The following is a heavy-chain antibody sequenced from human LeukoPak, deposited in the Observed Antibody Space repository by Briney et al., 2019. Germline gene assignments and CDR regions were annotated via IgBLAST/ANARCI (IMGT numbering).Heavy chain of an antibody. Sequence: GGSLRLSCAASGFTFSSYSMNWVRQAPGKGLEWVSSISSSSSYIYYADSVKGRFTISRDNAKYSLYLQMNSLRAEDTAVYYCARDLGYDYVWGSYRYKYFQHWGQGTLVTVSS. V-gene: IGHV3-21*01. CDR3: ARDLGYDYVWGSYRYKYFQH. CDR1: GFTFSSYS. D-gene: IGHD3-16*02. J-gene: IGHJ1*01. CDR2: ISSSSSYI.